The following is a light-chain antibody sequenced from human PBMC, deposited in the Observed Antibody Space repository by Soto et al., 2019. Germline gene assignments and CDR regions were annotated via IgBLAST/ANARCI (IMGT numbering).Light chain of an antibody. CDR2: AAS. V-gene: IGKV1-39*01. CDR1: HPISNY. Sequence: DIQMTQSPSSLSASVGDRVTITCRASHPISNYLNWYQQRPGKAPKLLIYAASSLQSGAPSRFSGSESGTDFTLTISSLQPEDCATYYCQQSYSTPTWTFGQGTKVDIK. J-gene: IGKJ1*01. CDR3: QQSYSTPTWT.